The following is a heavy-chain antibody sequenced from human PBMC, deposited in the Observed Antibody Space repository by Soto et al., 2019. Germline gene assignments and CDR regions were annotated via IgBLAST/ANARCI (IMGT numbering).Heavy chain of an antibody. V-gene: IGHV1-18*04. CDR1: GYTFTSYG. CDR3: ARDSSGWYTYYYGMDV. Sequence: ASVKVSCKASGYTFTSYGISWVRQAPGQGLEWMGWISAYNGNTNYAQKLQGRVTMTTDTSTSTTYMELRSLRSDDTAVYYCARDSSGWYTYYYGMDVWGQGTTVTVSS. D-gene: IGHD6-19*01. J-gene: IGHJ6*02. CDR2: ISAYNGNT.